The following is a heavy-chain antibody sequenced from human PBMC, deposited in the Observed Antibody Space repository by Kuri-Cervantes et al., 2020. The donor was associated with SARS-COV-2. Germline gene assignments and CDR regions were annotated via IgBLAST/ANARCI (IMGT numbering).Heavy chain of an antibody. CDR2: IFSNDEK. Sequence: LRLSCTVSGGSISSGDYYWSWIRQPPGKALEWLAHIFSNDEKSYSTSLKSRLTISKDTSKSQVVLTMTNMDPVDTATYYCARVLGSSYFDYWGQGTLVTVSS. D-gene: IGHD6-6*01. V-gene: IGHV2-26*01. J-gene: IGHJ4*02. CDR3: ARVLGSSYFDY. CDR1: GGSISSGDYY.